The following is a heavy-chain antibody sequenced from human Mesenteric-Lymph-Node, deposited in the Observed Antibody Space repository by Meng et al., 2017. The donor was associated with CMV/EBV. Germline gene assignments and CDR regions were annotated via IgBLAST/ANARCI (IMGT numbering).Heavy chain of an antibody. CDR3: ARRDCSGTTCRFDY. CDR1: GYSISSDYY. D-gene: IGHD2-2*01. J-gene: IGHJ4*02. Sequence: SETLSLTCTVSGYSISSDYYWGWIRQPPGKGLEWLGSIYHSGSTYNNPSLKSRVTISVDTSKNQFSLKLSSVTATDTAVYYCARRDCSGTTCRFDYWGQGTLVTVSS. CDR2: IYHSGST. V-gene: IGHV4-38-2*02.